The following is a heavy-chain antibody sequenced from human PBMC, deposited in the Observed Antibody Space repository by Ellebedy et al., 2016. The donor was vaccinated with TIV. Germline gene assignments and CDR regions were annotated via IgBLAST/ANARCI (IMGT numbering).Heavy chain of an antibody. CDR3: ARVGKVQGYSSGWNDY. V-gene: IGHV4-4*07. CDR2: IYTSGST. J-gene: IGHJ4*02. CDR1: GGSISSYY. Sequence: MPSETLSLTCTVSGGSISSYYWSWIRQPAGKGLEWIGRIYTSGSTNYNPSLKSRVTMSGDTSKNQFSLKLSSVTAADTAVYYCARVGKVQGYSSGWNDYWGQGTLVTVSS. D-gene: IGHD6-19*01.